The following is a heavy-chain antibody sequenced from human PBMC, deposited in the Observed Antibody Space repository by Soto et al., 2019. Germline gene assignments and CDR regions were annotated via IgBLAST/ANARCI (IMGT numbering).Heavy chain of an antibody. Sequence: EVQLLESGGGLVQPGGSLRLSCAASRFTFSSYAMSWVRQAPGKGLEWVSAISGSGGSTYYADSVKGRFTISRDNSKNTLYLQMNSLRAEDTAVYYCAKDLEWEHHPGYFDYWGQGTLVTVSS. J-gene: IGHJ4*02. D-gene: IGHD1-26*01. CDR1: RFTFSSYA. V-gene: IGHV3-23*01. CDR2: ISGSGGST. CDR3: AKDLEWEHHPGYFDY.